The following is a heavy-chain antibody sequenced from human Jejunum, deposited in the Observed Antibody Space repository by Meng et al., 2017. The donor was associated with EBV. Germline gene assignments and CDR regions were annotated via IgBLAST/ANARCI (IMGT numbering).Heavy chain of an antibody. CDR1: GFTFSDYY. J-gene: IGHJ4*02. Sequence: QVQMVESGGGVVKPGGSLRLFCGASGFTFSDYYMAWVRQAPGKGLEWVSYISSRSSTIYYADSVKGRFTISRDNAHNSLYLQMNSLRAEDTAVYYCAREMSTITCFDYWGQGTLVTVSS. V-gene: IGHV3-11*01. CDR2: ISSRSSTI. D-gene: IGHD5-24*01. CDR3: AREMSTITCFDY.